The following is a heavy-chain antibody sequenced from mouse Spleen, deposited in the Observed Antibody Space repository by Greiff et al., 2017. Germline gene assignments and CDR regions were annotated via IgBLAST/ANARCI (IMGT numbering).Heavy chain of an antibody. V-gene: IGHV1-61*01. CDR3: ARSYYGSNYFDY. J-gene: IGHJ2*01. CDR1: GYTFTSYW. D-gene: IGHD1-1*01. Sequence: QVQLQQPGAELVRPGSSVKLSCKASGYTFTSYWMDWVKQRPGQGLEWIGNIYPSDSETHYNQKFKDKATLTVDKSSSTAYMQLSSLTSEDSAVYYCARSYYGSNYFDYWGQGTTLTVSS. CDR2: IYPSDSET.